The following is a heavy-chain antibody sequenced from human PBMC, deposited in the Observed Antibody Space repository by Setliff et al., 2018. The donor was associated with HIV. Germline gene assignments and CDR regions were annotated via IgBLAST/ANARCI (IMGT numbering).Heavy chain of an antibody. J-gene: IGHJ4*02. V-gene: IGHV4-34*01. CDR3: VRQKKSSSWSPNDY. CDR2: INHNKSS. Sequence: SETLSLTCAVYGESLSDYYWSWIRQPPGKGLEWIGEINHNKSSDYNPSLKSRVTMSVDTSKNQFSLKVKSVTAADTAVYYCVRQKKSSSWSPNDYWGQGTLVTVSS. D-gene: IGHD2-2*01. CDR1: GESLSDYY.